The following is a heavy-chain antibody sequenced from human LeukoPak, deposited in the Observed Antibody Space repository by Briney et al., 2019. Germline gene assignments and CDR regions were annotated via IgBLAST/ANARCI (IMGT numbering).Heavy chain of an antibody. CDR1: GFTFSDYY. CDR3: ARPDYMYYDYVLGGAFDI. J-gene: IGHJ3*02. CDR2: ISSSGSTI. D-gene: IGHD3-16*01. V-gene: IGHV3-11*01. Sequence: GGSLRLSCAASGFTFSDYYMSWIRQAPGKGLEWVSYISSSGSTIYYADSVKGRFTISRNNAKNSLYLQMNSLRAEDTAVYYCARPDYMYYDYVLGGAFDIWGQRTMVTVSS.